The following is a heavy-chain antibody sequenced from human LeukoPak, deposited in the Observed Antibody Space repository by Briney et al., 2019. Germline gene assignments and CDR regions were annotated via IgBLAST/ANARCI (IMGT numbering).Heavy chain of an antibody. CDR1: GGSISSYY. CDR2: IYINGNI. J-gene: IGHJ4*02. V-gene: IGHV4-4*08. Sequence: PSETLSLTCTVSGGSISSYYWSWIRQPPGKGLEWIGRIYINGNINYNPSLKSRVTISVETSKNQFSLKLSSVTAADTAVYYCAGAFDYWGQGILVTVSS. CDR3: AGAFDY.